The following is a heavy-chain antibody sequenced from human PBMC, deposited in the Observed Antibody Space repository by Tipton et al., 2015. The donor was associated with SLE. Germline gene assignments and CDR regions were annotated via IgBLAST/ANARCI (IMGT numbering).Heavy chain of an antibody. D-gene: IGHD6-19*01. V-gene: IGHV4-59*11. J-gene: IGHJ4*02. CDR2: IFYSGGT. CDR1: GASIGSHH. CDR3: AGLAVAGMWYYFDF. Sequence: TLSLTCTVSGASIGSHHWTWFRQPPGKGLEWIGNIFYSGGTNYSPFLNSRITISVDTSKNQLSLNVISMTAADTAVYYCAGLAVAGMWYYFDFWGQGAPVTVSS.